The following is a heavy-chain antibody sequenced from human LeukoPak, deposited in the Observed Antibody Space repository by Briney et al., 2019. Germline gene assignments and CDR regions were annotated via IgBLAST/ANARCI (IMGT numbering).Heavy chain of an antibody. CDR1: GDSVSSNSAA. D-gene: IGHD6-6*01. Sequence: SQTLSLTCATSGDSVSSNSAAWNWIRQSPSRGLEWLGRTYYRSKWYNDYAVSVKSRITINPDTSKNQFSLQLNSVTPEDTAVYYCARRQYSSSSHYYYYMDVWGKGTTVTVSS. CDR3: ARRQYSSSSHYYYYMDV. CDR2: TYYRSKWYN. J-gene: IGHJ6*03. V-gene: IGHV6-1*01.